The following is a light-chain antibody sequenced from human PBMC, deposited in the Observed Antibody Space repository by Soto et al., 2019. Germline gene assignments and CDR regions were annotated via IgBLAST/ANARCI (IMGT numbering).Light chain of an antibody. CDR3: FLSYSGARKV. Sequence: QTVVTQEPSLTVSPGETVTLTCGSSTGAVTSAHYPYWFQQRPGQAPRTLIYDTSNKHSRTPARFSGSLLGGKAALTPSGAQPEDEAEYYCFLSYSGARKVFGGGTQLTVL. V-gene: IGLV7-46*01. CDR2: DTS. J-gene: IGLJ2*01. CDR1: TGAVTSAHY.